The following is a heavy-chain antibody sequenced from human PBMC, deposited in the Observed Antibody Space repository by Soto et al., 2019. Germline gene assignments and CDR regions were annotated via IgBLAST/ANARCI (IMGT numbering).Heavy chain of an antibody. V-gene: IGHV1-69*01. D-gene: IGHD3-10*01. CDR3: ARDREDGSGTKYKWFDS. J-gene: IGHJ5*01. CDR1: GGTFGNLG. CDR2: TIPIFDTP. Sequence: QMQLVQSGAEVQKPGSSVKISCKASGGTFGNLGISWLRQAPGQGLEWMGGTIPIFDTPHYAEKFRDRVTITADATTTAYLELTSLTSADTATYYCARDREDGSGTKYKWFDSWGQGTLVTVSS.